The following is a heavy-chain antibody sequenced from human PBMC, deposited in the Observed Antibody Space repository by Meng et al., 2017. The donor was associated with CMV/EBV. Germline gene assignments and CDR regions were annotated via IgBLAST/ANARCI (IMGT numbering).Heavy chain of an antibody. CDR1: GYTFTSYG. Sequence: ASVKVSCKASGYTFTSYGISWVRQAPGQGLEWMGWISAYNGNTNYAQKLQGRVTMTTDTSTSTAYMELRSLRSDDTAVYYCARDPFIVVVPEVYCMDVWGQGTTVTVSS. CDR2: ISAYNGNT. D-gene: IGHD2-2*01. CDR3: ARDPFIVVVPEVYCMDV. J-gene: IGHJ6*02. V-gene: IGHV1-18*01.